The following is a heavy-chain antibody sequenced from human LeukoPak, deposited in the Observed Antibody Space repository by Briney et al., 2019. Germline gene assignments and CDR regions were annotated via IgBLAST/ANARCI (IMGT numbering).Heavy chain of an antibody. Sequence: PGVSLRLSCAASGFTFSSYSMNWVRQAPGKGLEWVSYISSSSSTIYYADSVKGRFTISRDNAKNSLYLQMNSLRAEDTAVYYCAREVEYYGSGSYPLGYWGQGTLVTVPS. D-gene: IGHD3-10*01. J-gene: IGHJ4*02. V-gene: IGHV3-48*01. CDR1: GFTFSSYS. CDR3: AREVEYYGSGSYPLGY. CDR2: ISSSSSTI.